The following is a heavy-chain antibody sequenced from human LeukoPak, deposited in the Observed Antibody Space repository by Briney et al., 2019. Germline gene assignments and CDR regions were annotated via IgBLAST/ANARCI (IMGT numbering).Heavy chain of an antibody. CDR1: GGSISSNSYY. Sequence: SETLSLTCTVSGGSISSNSYYWGWIRQPPGKGLEWIGSIYYSGSTYYNPSLKSRVTISVDTSKNHFSLKLTSVTAADTAVYYCARHNYYYFYMDVWGNGTTVTVSS. V-gene: IGHV4-39*01. J-gene: IGHJ6*03. CDR3: ARHNYYYFYMDV. CDR2: IYYSGST.